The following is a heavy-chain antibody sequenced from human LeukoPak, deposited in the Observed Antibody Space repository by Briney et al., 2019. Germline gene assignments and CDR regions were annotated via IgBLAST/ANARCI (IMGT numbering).Heavy chain of an antibody. CDR2: ISYDGSNK. J-gene: IGHJ4*02. Sequence: PGGSLRLSCAASGFTFSSYAMHWVRQAPGKGLEWVAVISYDGSNKYYADSVKGRFTISRGNSKDTLYLQMNSLRAEDTAVYYCARVMVDYDFWSGYPYWGQGTLVTVSS. V-gene: IGHV3-30*01. D-gene: IGHD3-3*01. CDR1: GFTFSSYA. CDR3: ARVMVDYDFWSGYPY.